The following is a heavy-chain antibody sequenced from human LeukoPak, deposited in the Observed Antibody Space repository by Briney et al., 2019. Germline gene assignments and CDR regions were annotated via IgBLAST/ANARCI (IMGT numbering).Heavy chain of an antibody. CDR2: IHCGST. V-gene: IGHV4-39*07. Sequence: SETLSLTCTVSGGSFSSSTYYWGWVRQPPGKGLEWIGSIHCGSTYYTPSLKSRVTISVDTSKNQFSLKLSSVTAADTAVYYCARNGGSYPFDYWGQGTLVTVSS. D-gene: IGHD1-26*01. J-gene: IGHJ4*02. CDR3: ARNGGSYPFDY. CDR1: GGSFSSSTYY.